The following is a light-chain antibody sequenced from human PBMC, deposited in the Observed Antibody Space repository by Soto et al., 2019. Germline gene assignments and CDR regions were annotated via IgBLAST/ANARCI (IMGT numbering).Light chain of an antibody. CDR3: QQYGSSLFS. J-gene: IGKJ3*01. CDR1: QSVSSSY. V-gene: IGKV3-20*01. CDR2: GAS. Sequence: DILLTQSRFTRSLSPCGTATLSRRASQSVSSSYLAWYQQKPGQAPRLLIYGASNRATGIPDRFSGSGSGTDFTLTISRLEPEDFAVYYCQQYGSSLFSFGPGTKVDIK.